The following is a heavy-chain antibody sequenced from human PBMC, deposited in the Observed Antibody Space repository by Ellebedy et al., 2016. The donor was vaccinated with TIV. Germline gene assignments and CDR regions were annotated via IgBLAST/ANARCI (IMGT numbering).Heavy chain of an antibody. V-gene: IGHV4-34*01. D-gene: IGHD3-16*01. CDR3: ARGGVAVVDGTDY. CDR2: IDHTGST. Sequence: MPSETLSLTCTVSGGSFSKYYYTWIRQSPGKGLEWIGEIDHTGSTTYNPSLKSRVTMSVVTSENQFSLRLNSVTAADTAIYYCARGGVAVVDGTDYWGQGTLVTVSS. J-gene: IGHJ4*02. CDR1: GGSFSKYY.